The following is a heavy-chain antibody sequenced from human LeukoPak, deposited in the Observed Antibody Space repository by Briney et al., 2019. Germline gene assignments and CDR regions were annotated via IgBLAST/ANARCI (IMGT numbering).Heavy chain of an antibody. D-gene: IGHD1-26*01. CDR2: ISGTVSTT. Sequence: PGGSLRLSCAASGFTFSTYAMSWVRQAPGKGLEWVSSISGTVSTTYYADSVKGRFTISRDNSNNTLYLQMNSLRAEDTAVYYCAKDQGIVGATTMEFDYWGQGTLVTVSS. V-gene: IGHV3-23*01. J-gene: IGHJ4*02. CDR1: GFTFSTYA. CDR3: AKDQGIVGATTMEFDY.